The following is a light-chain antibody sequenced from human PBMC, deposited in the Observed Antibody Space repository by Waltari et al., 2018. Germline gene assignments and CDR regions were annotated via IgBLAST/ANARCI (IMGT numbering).Light chain of an antibody. CDR2: KAS. CDR3: QQYDTLPVT. CDR1: QGVKNN. J-gene: IGKJ4*01. V-gene: IGKV1-5*03. Sequence: TCRASQGVKNNLAWYQQKPGKAPKVLIHKASRLESGAPSRFSGSGYGPEFTLTISSLQPDDFATYYCQQYDTLPVTFGGGTKVEIK.